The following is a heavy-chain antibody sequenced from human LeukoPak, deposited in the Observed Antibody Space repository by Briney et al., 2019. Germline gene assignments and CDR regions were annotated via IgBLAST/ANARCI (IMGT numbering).Heavy chain of an antibody. D-gene: IGHD3-10*01. CDR3: ARVGSYGRLYYYYYYYMDV. J-gene: IGHJ6*03. CDR2: INWNGGST. CDR1: GFTLDDYG. Sequence: GGSLRLSCAASGFTLDDYGMSWVRQAPGKGLEWVSGINWNGGSTGYADSVKGRFTISRDNAKNSLYLQMNSLRAEDTALYYCARVGSYGRLYYYYYYYMDVWGKGTTVTVSS. V-gene: IGHV3-20*04.